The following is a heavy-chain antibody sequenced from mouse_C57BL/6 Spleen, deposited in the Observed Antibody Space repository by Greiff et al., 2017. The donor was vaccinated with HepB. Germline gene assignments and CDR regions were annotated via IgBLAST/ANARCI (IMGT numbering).Heavy chain of an antibody. CDR3: ARQATTVVAHYFDY. CDR2: ISSGGSYT. Sequence: DVQLVESGGDLVKPGGSLKLSCAASGFTFSSYGMSWVRQTPDKRLEWVATISSGGSYTYYPDSVKGRFTISRDNAKNTLYLQMSSLKSEDTAMYYCARQATTVVAHYFDYWGQGTTLTVSS. J-gene: IGHJ2*01. D-gene: IGHD1-1*01. CDR1: GFTFSSYG. V-gene: IGHV5-6*01.